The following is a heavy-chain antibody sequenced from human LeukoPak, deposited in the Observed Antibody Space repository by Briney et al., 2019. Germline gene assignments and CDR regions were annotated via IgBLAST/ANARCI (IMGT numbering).Heavy chain of an antibody. Sequence: PGRSLRLSCAASGFTFSSYAMHWVRQAPGEGLEWVAVISYDGSNKYYADSVKGRFTISRDNSKNTLYLQMNSLRAEDTAVYYCAREEWFGDYRRYYFDYWGQGTLVTVSS. J-gene: IGHJ4*02. V-gene: IGHV3-30-3*01. D-gene: IGHD3-10*01. CDR2: ISYDGSNK. CDR1: GFTFSSYA. CDR3: AREEWFGDYRRYYFDY.